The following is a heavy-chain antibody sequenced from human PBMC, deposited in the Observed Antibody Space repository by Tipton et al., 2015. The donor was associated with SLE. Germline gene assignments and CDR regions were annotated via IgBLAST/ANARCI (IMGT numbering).Heavy chain of an antibody. J-gene: IGHJ4*02. CDR2: IYHSGST. D-gene: IGHD4-17*01. CDR3: ARRDDYGDRRALDY. CDR1: GGSFSGYY. Sequence: TLSLTCAVYGGSFSGYYWSWIRQPPGKGLEWIGYIYHSGSTYYNPSLKSRVTISVDRSKNQFSLKLSSVTAADTAVYYCARRDDYGDRRALDYWGQGTLVTVSS. V-gene: IGHV4-34*01.